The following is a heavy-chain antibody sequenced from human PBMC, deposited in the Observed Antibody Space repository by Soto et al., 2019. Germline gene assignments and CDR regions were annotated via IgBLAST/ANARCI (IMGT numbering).Heavy chain of an antibody. V-gene: IGHV3-15*01. CDR3: TTDGYSSSWCDDY. Sequence: NPGGSLSLSCAASGFTFSNAWMSWVRQAPGKGLEWVGRIKSKTDGGTTDYAAPVKGRFTISRDDSKNTLYLQMNSLKTEDTAVYYCTTDGYSSSWCDDYWGQGTLVTVSS. J-gene: IGHJ4*02. CDR2: IKSKTDGGTT. CDR1: GFTFSNAW. D-gene: IGHD6-13*01.